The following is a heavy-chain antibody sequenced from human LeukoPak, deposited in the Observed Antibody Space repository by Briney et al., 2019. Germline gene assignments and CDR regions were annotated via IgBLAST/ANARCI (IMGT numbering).Heavy chain of an antibody. Sequence: PGGSLRLSCTASGFAFSCCGMHWVRQAPGKGLEWVAIISYDGTYEYFADSVTGRFTISRDNSKNTLPLQMNSLRAEDTAVYYCAREDSNNFDYWGQGTLVTVSS. CDR2: ISYDGTYE. CDR1: GFAFSCCG. V-gene: IGHV3-30*03. CDR3: AREDSNNFDY. D-gene: IGHD4-11*01. J-gene: IGHJ4*02.